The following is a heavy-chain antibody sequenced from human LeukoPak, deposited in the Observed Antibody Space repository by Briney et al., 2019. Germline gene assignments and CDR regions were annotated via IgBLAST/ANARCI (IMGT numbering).Heavy chain of an antibody. D-gene: IGHD3-16*01. CDR3: AKGGEWFDP. CDR1: GXTFSSYG. V-gene: IGHV3-23*01. J-gene: IGHJ5*02. CDR2: IIDSGGAT. Sequence: PGGSLRLSCAASGXTFSSYGVSWVRQAPRRGQEWVSSIIDSGGATYYADSVKGRFTISRDNSKNTLYLQMNSLRAEDTAVYYCAKGGEWFDPWGQGTPVTVSS.